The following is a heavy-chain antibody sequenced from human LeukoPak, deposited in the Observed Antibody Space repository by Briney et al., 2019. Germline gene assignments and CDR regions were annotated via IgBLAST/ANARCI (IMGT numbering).Heavy chain of an antibody. V-gene: IGHV3-30*02. CDR1: GFSFSNFG. Sequence: GGSPRLSCTTSGFSFSNFGMHWVRQAPDKGLEWLAFIRYDGSNEYSADSVKGRFTISRDNSRNTLFLQMDSLRSEDTAAYYCARDLGIFGDFDYWGQGTLVIVSS. J-gene: IGHJ4*02. D-gene: IGHD3-3*01. CDR3: ARDLGIFGDFDY. CDR2: IRYDGSNE.